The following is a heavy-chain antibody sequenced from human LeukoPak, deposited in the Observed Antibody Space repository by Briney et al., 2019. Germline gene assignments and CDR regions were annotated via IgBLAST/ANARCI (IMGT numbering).Heavy chain of an antibody. J-gene: IGHJ6*02. CDR3: ARGHYGLDV. Sequence: GGSLRLSCEASGSTFSDYYMSWIRQAPGKGLEWVSFISTTGSYTYLADSVKGRFTVSRDNAKSSLYLQMNSLRAEDTAVYYCARGHYGLDVWGQGSTVTVSS. CDR2: ISTTGSYT. CDR1: GSTFSDYY. V-gene: IGHV3-11*05.